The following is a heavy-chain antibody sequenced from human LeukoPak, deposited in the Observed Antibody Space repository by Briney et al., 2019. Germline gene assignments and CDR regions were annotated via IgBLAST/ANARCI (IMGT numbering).Heavy chain of an antibody. V-gene: IGHV1-8*03. CDR2: TNPNSGYT. CDR1: VYTFTSYD. CDR3: ARVAGSIDY. J-gene: IGHJ4*02. Sequence: ASVKVSCKASVYTFTSYDINWVRQATGQGLEWMGWTNPNSGYTGYAQKFQGRVTITRNTSIRTVYMELSSLRSEDTAVYYCARVAGSIDYWGQGTLVTVSS. D-gene: IGHD6-19*01.